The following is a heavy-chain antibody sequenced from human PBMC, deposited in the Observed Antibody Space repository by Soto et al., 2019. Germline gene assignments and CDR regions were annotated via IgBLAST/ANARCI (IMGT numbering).Heavy chain of an antibody. Sequence: EVQLVQSGAEVKKPGESLKISCKGSGYNFTKNCIGWVRQMPGKGLEWMGSIYPGDSDTTYSPSFQGQVTISVDKSISTAYLQWSSLKASDSAMYYCARRILATLGFDFWGQGTLVTVSS. CDR3: ARRILATLGFDF. CDR2: IYPGDSDT. D-gene: IGHD3-16*01. J-gene: IGHJ4*02. CDR1: GYNFTKNC. V-gene: IGHV5-51*01.